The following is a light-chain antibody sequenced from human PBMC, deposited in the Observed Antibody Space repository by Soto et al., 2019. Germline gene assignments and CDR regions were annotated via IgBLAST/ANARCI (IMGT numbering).Light chain of an antibody. CDR3: FLAYSGAII. Sequence: QAVVTQEPSLTVSPGGTVTLTCGSSTGAVTSGHYPYWFQQKPGQAPRTLIYATGNKHSWTPARFSGSLLRGKAALTLSGAQPEDEADYYCFLAYSGAIIFGGGTKLTVL. J-gene: IGLJ2*01. CDR2: ATG. V-gene: IGLV7-46*01. CDR1: TGAVTSGHY.